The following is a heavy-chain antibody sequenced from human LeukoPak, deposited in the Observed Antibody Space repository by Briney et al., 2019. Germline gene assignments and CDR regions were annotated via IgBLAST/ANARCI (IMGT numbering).Heavy chain of an antibody. CDR1: GSTFSSYG. D-gene: IGHD3/OR15-3a*01. V-gene: IGHV3-23*01. J-gene: IGHJ4*02. CDR2: ISGSGGST. Sequence: GGSLRLSCAASGSTFSSYGMSWVRQAPGKGLEWVSAISGSGGSTYYADSVKGRFTISRDNSKNTLYLQMNSLRAEDTAVYYCARDLLDAFDYWGQGTLVTVSS. CDR3: ARDLLDAFDY.